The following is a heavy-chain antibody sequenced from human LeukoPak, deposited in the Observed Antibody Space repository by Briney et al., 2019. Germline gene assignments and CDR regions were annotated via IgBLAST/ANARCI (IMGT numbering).Heavy chain of an antibody. CDR1: GFTFSSYA. J-gene: IGHJ4*02. CDR2: ISGSGDNT. V-gene: IGHV3-23*01. D-gene: IGHD3-22*01. CDR3: AKGSYYDSSGSFYFDY. Sequence: GGSLRLSCAASGFTFSSYAMSWVRQAPGKGLEWVSGISGSGDNTYYADSVKGRFTISRDNSKNTLHVQVNSLGTEDTAAYYCAKGSYYDSSGSFYFDYWGQGTLVTVSS.